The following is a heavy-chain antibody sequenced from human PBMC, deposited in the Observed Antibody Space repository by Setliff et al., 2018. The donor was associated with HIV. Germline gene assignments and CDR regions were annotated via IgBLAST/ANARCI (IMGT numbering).Heavy chain of an antibody. V-gene: IGHV3-74*01. CDR3: ARDCRAGWVFTYGMDV. Sequence: GGSLRLSCAASGFTFSSYWMHWVRQAPGTGLVWVSRIKSDGSYTSYADSVKGRFTISRDNSKNTLFLQMNSLRPEDTAVYYCARDCRAGWVFTYGMDVWGQGTLVTVSS. D-gene: IGHD6-13*01. CDR2: IKSDGSYT. CDR1: GFTFSSYW. J-gene: IGHJ6*02.